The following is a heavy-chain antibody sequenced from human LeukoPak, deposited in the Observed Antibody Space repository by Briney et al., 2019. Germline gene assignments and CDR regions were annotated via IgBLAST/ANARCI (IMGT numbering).Heavy chain of an antibody. V-gene: IGHV4-39*01. CDR3: AGQEIGLRSFDP. CDR1: GGSISSALYH. D-gene: IGHD3/OR15-3a*01. Sequence: SETLSLTCTVSGGSISSALYHWGWIRQPPGKNLEWLGSVYYTGSTHNNPSLKSRVTISVDTSKNQFSLNLSSVTAADTAVYYCAGQEIGLRSFDPWGQGTLVTVSS. CDR2: VYYTGST. J-gene: IGHJ5*02.